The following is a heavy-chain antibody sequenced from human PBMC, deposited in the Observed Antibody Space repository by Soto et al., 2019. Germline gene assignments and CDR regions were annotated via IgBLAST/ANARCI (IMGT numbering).Heavy chain of an antibody. CDR1: GGSISSYY. V-gene: IGHV4-59*01. CDR2: IYYSGST. J-gene: IGHJ5*02. D-gene: IGHD3-10*01. Sequence: PSETLSLTCTVSGGSISSYYWSWIRQPPGKGLEWIGYIYYSGSTNYNPSLKSRVTISVDTSKNQFSLKLSSVTAADTAVYYCARVPVRGVDWFDPWGQGTLVTVSS. CDR3: ARVPVRGVDWFDP.